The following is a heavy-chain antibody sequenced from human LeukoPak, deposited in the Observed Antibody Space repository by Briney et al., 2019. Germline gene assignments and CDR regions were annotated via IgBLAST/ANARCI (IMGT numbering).Heavy chain of an antibody. CDR1: GGTFSSYA. Sequence: SVKVSRTASGGTFSSYAISWVRQAPGQGLEWMGGIIPIFGTANYAQKFQGRVTITADESTCTAYMELSSLRSEDTAVHYCARNTRRHYDFSVFYMDVWGKGTTVTVSS. CDR3: ARNTRRHYDFSVFYMDV. CDR2: IIPIFGTA. D-gene: IGHD3-3*01. V-gene: IGHV1-69*01. J-gene: IGHJ6*03.